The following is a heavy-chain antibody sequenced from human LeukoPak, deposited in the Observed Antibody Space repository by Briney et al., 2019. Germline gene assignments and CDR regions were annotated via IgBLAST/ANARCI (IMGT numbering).Heavy chain of an antibody. CDR3: ARNSGSHSFDY. Sequence: GGSLRLSCVGSGFSFSSHSMKWVRQAPGKGLEWVAVIWYDGSNKYYADSVKGRFTISRDNSKNTLYLQMNSLRAEDTAVYYCARNSGSHSFDYWGQGTLVTVSS. V-gene: IGHV3-33*08. J-gene: IGHJ4*02. D-gene: IGHD1-26*01. CDR2: IWYDGSNK. CDR1: GFSFSSHS.